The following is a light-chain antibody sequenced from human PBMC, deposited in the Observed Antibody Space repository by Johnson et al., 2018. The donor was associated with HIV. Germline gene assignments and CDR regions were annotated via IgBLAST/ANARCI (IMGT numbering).Light chain of an antibody. J-gene: IGLJ1*01. CDR2: EDN. CDR1: RSNIGNNY. V-gene: IGLV1-51*02. CDR3: ATWDSLGSGGV. Sequence: QSVLTQPPSVSAAPGQRVTISCSGGRSNIGNNYVSWYQQFPGAAPKLLIYEDNERPSGIPDRFSGSKSDTSATLGITGLQPGDEADYYCATWDSLGSGGVLGTGTKLFVL.